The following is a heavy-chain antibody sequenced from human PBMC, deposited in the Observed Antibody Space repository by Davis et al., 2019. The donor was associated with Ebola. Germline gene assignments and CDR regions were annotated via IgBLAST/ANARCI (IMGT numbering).Heavy chain of an antibody. Sequence: GESLKISCAASGFTFSSYEINWVRQAPGKGLEWVSVHGGGVRLYYSDSVKGRFTISRDDSESTLYLQLNRLTAADTAVYYCARGIYESVGYYRPDWYFDLWGRGTLVTVSS. CDR1: GFTFSSYE. CDR3: ARGIYESVGYYRPDWYFDL. V-gene: IGHV3-23*01. J-gene: IGHJ2*01. CDR2: HGGGVRL. D-gene: IGHD3-22*01.